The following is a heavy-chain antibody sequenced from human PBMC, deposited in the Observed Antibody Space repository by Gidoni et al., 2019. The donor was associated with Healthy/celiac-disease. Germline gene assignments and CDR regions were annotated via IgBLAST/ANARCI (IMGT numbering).Heavy chain of an antibody. J-gene: IGHJ5*02. D-gene: IGHD2-2*01. CDR3: ARAAMMGWFDP. Sequence: LEWIGYIYYSGSTYYNPSLKSRVTISVGTSKNQFSLKLSSVTAADTAVYYCARAAMMGWFDPWGQGTLVTVSS. V-gene: IGHV4-31*02. CDR2: IYYSGST.